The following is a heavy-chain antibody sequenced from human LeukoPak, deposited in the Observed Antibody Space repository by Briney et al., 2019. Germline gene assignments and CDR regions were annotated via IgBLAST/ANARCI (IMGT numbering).Heavy chain of an antibody. CDR2: ISYDGSNK. CDR1: GFTFSSYA. CDR3: ARDPYCITMIVVDLDY. D-gene: IGHD3-22*01. J-gene: IGHJ4*02. V-gene: IGHV3-30-3*01. Sequence: GGSLRLSCAASGFTFSSYAMHWVRQAPGKGLEWVAVISYDGSNKYYADSVKGRFTISRDNSKSTLYLQMNSLRAEDTAVYYCARDPYCITMIVVDLDYWGQGTLVTVSS.